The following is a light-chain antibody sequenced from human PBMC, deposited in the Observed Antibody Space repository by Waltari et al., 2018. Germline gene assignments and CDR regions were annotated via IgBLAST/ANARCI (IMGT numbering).Light chain of an antibody. CDR3: QQVNSFPLT. Sequence: DIQLTQSPSFLSASVGDRVTITCRASQGISSFLDWYQQKPGKAPKLLIYGASTLQSGVPSRCSGSGSGTEFTLTISSLQPEDFATYYCQQVNSFPLTFGGGTKVEIK. CDR1: QGISSF. J-gene: IGKJ4*01. CDR2: GAS. V-gene: IGKV1-9*01.